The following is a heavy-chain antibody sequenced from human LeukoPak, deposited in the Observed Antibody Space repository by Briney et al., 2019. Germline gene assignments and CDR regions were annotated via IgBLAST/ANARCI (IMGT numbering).Heavy chain of an antibody. J-gene: IGHJ4*02. D-gene: IGHD6-19*01. Sequence: GGSLRLSCATSGFTLSGYDMHWVRQLTGKGLEWVSSIGNVAGTYYSGSVKGRFVISRDNARNFVFLQMNSLRAEDTAVYYCVRAPGSGGFDSWGQGAQVTVSS. CDR2: IGNVAGT. CDR1: GFTLSGYD. CDR3: VRAPGSGGFDS. V-gene: IGHV3-13*01.